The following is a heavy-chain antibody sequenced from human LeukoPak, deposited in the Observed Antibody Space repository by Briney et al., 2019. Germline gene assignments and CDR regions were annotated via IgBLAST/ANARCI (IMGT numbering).Heavy chain of an antibody. J-gene: IGHJ4*02. Sequence: GGSLRLSCAASGFTVSSNYMSWVRQAPGKGLEWVSVIYSGGSTYYADSVKGRFTISRDNSKNTLYLQMNILRAEDTAVYYCAREKERATGFDYWGQGTLVTVSS. CDR3: AREKERATGFDY. V-gene: IGHV3-66*01. CDR1: GFTVSSNY. D-gene: IGHD5-24*01. CDR2: IYSGGST.